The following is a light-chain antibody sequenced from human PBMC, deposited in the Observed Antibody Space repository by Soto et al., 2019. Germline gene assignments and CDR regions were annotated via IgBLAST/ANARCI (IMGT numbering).Light chain of an antibody. V-gene: IGKV2D-29*02. J-gene: IGKJ5*01. CDR3: TQSMQLPIN. CDR2: EVS. CDR1: QSLLHITGETF. Sequence: DVVMTQTPLSLSVAPGQPASISFKSSQSLLHITGETFLFWYLQKPGQSPQLLIYEVSTRVSGVPDRFSGSGSGTDFTLKISRVQAEDVGLYYCTQSMQLPINFGQGTRLEIK.